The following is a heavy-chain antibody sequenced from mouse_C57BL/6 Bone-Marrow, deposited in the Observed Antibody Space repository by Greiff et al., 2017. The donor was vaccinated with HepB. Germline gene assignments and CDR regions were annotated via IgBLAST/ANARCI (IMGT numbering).Heavy chain of an antibody. CDR3: TRVSPNYFDY. CDR1: GYTFTDYE. V-gene: IGHV1-15*01. Sequence: LVESGAELVRPGASVTLSCKASGYTFTDYEMHWVKQTPVHGLEWIGAIDPETGGTAYNQKFKGKAILTADKSSSTAYMELRSLTSEDSAVYYCTRVSPNYFDYWGQGTTLTVSS. CDR2: IDPETGGT. J-gene: IGHJ2*01.